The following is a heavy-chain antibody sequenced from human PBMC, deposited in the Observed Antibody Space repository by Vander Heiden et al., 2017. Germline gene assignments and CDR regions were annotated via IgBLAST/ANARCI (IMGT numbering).Heavy chain of an antibody. D-gene: IGHD3-10*01. J-gene: IGHJ6*02. CDR1: GFPSRSYG. CDR2: QWYDGSNK. CDR3: ARGNYGSGSYYSSYYYGMDV. Sequence: QVQLVASVGGVVQPGRSLRLSCAASGFPSRSYGMHWVRQAPGKGLEWVAVQWYDGSNKYYADSVKGRFTSSRDNSKNTLYLQMNSLRAEDTAVYYCARGNYGSGSYYSSYYYGMDVWGQGTTVTVSS. V-gene: IGHV3-33*01.